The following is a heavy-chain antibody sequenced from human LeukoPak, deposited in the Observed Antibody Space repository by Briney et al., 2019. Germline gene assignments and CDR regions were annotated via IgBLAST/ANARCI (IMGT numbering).Heavy chain of an antibody. V-gene: IGHV3-30*04. D-gene: IGHD3-22*01. J-gene: IGHJ4*02. Sequence: GGSLRLSCAASGFTFSSYAMHWVRQAPGKGLEWVAVISYDGSNKYYADSVKGRFTISRDNSKNTLYLQMNSLRAEDTAVYYCAKVYTYYYDSSGYYSDYWGQGTLVTVSS. CDR1: GFTFSSYA. CDR3: AKVYTYYYDSSGYYSDY. CDR2: ISYDGSNK.